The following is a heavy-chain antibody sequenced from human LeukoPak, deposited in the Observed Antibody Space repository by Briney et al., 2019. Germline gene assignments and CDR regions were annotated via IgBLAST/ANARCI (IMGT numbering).Heavy chain of an antibody. CDR3: AKGAYDYIEMGYFDY. Sequence: AGSLRLSCAASGFSISNSAMSWVRQPPGKGLEWVSLIVASSGSTFYADSVKGRFTISRDSSKNTLYLQMNSLRAEDMAVYYCAKGAYDYIEMGYFDYWGQGTLVTVSS. D-gene: IGHD5-12*01. CDR1: GFSISNSA. V-gene: IGHV3-23*01. CDR2: IVASSGST. J-gene: IGHJ4*02.